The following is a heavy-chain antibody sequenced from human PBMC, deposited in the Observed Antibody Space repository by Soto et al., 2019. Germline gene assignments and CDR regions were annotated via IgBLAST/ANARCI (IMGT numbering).Heavy chain of an antibody. Sequence: EVQLVESGGGLVQPGGSLRLSCAASGFTFSSYAMHWVRQAPGKGLEYVSAISSNGGSTYYANSVKGRFTISRDNSKNTLYLQMGSLRAEDMAVYHCARDSEYSGYTGWGQGTLVTVSS. CDR3: ARDSEYSGYTG. V-gene: IGHV3-64*01. CDR2: ISSNGGST. CDR1: GFTFSSYA. D-gene: IGHD5-12*01. J-gene: IGHJ4*02.